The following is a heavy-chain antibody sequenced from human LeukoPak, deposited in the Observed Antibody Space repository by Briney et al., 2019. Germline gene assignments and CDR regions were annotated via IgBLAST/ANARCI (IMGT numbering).Heavy chain of an antibody. CDR3: AREMSLYYDYVWGSYNGMDV. D-gene: IGHD3-16*01. CDR1: GFTYSSYA. Sequence: GGSLRLSCAASGFTYSSYAMSWVRQAPGKGLEWVSAISGRGGSTYYADSVKGRFTISRDNSKNTLYLQMGSLRAEDMAVYYCAREMSLYYDYVWGSYNGMDVWGQGTTVTVSS. V-gene: IGHV3-23*01. J-gene: IGHJ6*02. CDR2: ISGRGGST.